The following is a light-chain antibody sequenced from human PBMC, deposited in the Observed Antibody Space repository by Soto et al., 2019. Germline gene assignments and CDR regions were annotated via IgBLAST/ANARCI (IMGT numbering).Light chain of an antibody. J-gene: IGLJ2*01. V-gene: IGLV1-40*01. Sequence: QSVLTQPPSVSGAPGQRVTISCTGSSSNIGAGYEVHWYQQLPGTAPTLLIHGNINRPSGVRDRFSGSKSDTSASLAITGLQAEDEADYYCQSFDSSLSGVVFGGGTKLTVL. CDR1: SSNIGAGYE. CDR2: GNI. CDR3: QSFDSSLSGVV.